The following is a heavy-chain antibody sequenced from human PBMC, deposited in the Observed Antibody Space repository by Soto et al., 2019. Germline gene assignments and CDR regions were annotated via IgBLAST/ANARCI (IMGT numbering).Heavy chain of an antibody. J-gene: IGHJ4*02. Sequence: ETLSLTCAVYGGSFSGYYWSWIRQPPGKGLEWIGEINHSGSTNYNPSLKSRVTISVDTSKNQFSLKLSSVTAADTAVYYCARGAEMATIHFDYWGQGTLVTV. V-gene: IGHV4-34*01. CDR3: ARGAEMATIHFDY. CDR2: INHSGST. CDR1: GGSFSGYY. D-gene: IGHD5-12*01.